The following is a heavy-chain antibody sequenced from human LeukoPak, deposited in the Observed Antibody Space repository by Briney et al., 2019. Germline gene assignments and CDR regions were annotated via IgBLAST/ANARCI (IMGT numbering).Heavy chain of an antibody. V-gene: IGHV4-59*08. CDR2: TYYSGTT. CDR3: ARQNPTAAGQGLDY. J-gene: IGHJ4*02. D-gene: IGHD6-13*01. Sequence: SETLSLTCTVSSGSIIGYYWSWIRQPPGKGLEWIGYTYYSGTTNYNPSLKSRVTISVDTSKIQFSLRLTSVTAADTAVYYCARQNPTAAGQGLDYWGQGTLVTVSS. CDR1: SGSIIGYY.